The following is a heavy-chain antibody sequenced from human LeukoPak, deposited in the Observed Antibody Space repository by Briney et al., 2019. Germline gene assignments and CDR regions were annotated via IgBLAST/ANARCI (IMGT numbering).Heavy chain of an antibody. CDR1: GFTFSDYY. D-gene: IGHD3-10*01. CDR3: ASVFGPYYFDY. J-gene: IGHJ4*02. V-gene: IGHV3-66*01. CDR2: IYSGSST. Sequence: GGSLRLSCAASGFTFSDYYMSWVRQAPGKGLEWVSVIYSGSSTYYADSVKGRFTISRDNSKNTLYLQMNSLRAEDTAVYYCASVFGPYYFDYWGQGTLVTVSS.